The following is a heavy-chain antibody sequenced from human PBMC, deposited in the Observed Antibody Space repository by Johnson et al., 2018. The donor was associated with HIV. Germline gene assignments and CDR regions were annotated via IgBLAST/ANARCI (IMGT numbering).Heavy chain of an antibody. V-gene: IGHV3-30*04. Sequence: QVQLVESGGGLVQPGRSLRLSCAASGFTFTSYAMHWIRQAPGKGLEWVALVSYDGSNIHYADSVKGRFIISRDSSKNMLYLQMNSLRTEDTAVYYCARVFYYDSNDGFDIWGQGTRVTVSS. D-gene: IGHD3-22*01. CDR3: ARVFYYDSNDGFDI. CDR1: GFTFTSYA. J-gene: IGHJ3*02. CDR2: VSYDGSNI.